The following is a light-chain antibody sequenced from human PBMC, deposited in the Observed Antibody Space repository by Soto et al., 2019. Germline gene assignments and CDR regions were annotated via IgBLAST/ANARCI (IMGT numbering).Light chain of an antibody. CDR3: SSYTSSYVV. CDR2: DVS. CDR1: SSDVGGYNY. V-gene: IGLV2-14*01. Sequence: QSALTQPASVSGSPGQSITLSCTGTSSDVGGYNYVSWYQQHPGKAPKLMIYDVSNRPSGVSNRFSGSKSGNTASLTISGLQAEDEADYYCSSYTSSYVVFGGGTQLTVL. J-gene: IGLJ2*01.